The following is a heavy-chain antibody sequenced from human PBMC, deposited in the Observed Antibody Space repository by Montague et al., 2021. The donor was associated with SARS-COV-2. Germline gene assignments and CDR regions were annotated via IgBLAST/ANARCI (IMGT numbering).Heavy chain of an antibody. CDR1: GFSISSGFY. J-gene: IGHJ4*02. CDR2: VYHSGYT. V-gene: IGHV4-38-2*01. Sequence: SETLSLTCSVSGFSISSGFYWAWIRQSPGKGPEWIGTVYHSGYTHYNPXXKGRVTVSIGTSKNQFSLTVTSVTAADTAVYFCARRGYTGSDYFDYWGQGTLVTVSS. CDR3: ARRGYTGSDYFDY. D-gene: IGHD5-12*01.